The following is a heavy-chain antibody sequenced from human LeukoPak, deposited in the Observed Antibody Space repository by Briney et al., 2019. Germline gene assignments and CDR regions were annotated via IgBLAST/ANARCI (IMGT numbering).Heavy chain of an antibody. J-gene: IGHJ5*02. Sequence: SETLSLTCAVYGGSFSGYYWSWIRQPPGKGLEWIGEINHSGSTNYNPSLKSRVTISVDTSKNQVSLKLSSVTAADTAVYYCARGRFTMVRGVIKNWFDPWGQGTLVTVSS. CDR1: GGSFSGYY. V-gene: IGHV4-34*01. CDR2: INHSGST. CDR3: ARGRFTMVRGVIKNWFDP. D-gene: IGHD3-10*01.